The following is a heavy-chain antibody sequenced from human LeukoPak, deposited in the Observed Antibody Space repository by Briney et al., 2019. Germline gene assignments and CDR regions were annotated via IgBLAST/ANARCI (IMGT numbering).Heavy chain of an antibody. J-gene: IGHJ4*02. CDR1: GGTFSSYA. Sequence: SVKVSCKASGGTFSSYAISWVRQAPGQGLEWVGGIIPIFGTANYAQKFQGRVTITADESTSTAYMELSSLRSEDTAVYYCAGGYSGYGFFDYWGQGTLVTVSS. CDR2: IIPIFGTA. CDR3: AGGYSGYGFFDY. V-gene: IGHV1-69*13. D-gene: IGHD5-12*01.